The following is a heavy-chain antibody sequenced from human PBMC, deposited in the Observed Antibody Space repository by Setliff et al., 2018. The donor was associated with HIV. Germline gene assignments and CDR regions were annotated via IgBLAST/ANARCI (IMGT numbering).Heavy chain of an antibody. CDR1: GGSISSHY. D-gene: IGHD3-10*01. V-gene: IGHV4-59*11. CDR2: IYYSGST. CDR3: AKTYYYGSGGDY. Sequence: SETLSLTCTVSGGSISSHYWSWIRQPPGEGLAWIGSIYYSGSTNYNPSLKSRVTISVDTSKNQFSLKLSSVTAADTAVYYCAKTYYYGSGGDYWGQGTLVTVSS. J-gene: IGHJ4*02.